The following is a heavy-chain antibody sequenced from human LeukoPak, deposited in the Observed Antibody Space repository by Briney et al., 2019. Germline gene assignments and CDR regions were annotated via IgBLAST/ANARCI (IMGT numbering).Heavy chain of an antibody. D-gene: IGHD1-1*01. V-gene: IGHV4-4*02. CDR1: GGSISSSNW. J-gene: IGHJ5*02. CDR2: IYHSGST. Sequence: PSETLSLTCAVSGGSISSSNWWSWVRQPPGKGLEWIGSIYHSGSTYYNPSLKSQVTISVDTSKNQFSLKLSSVTAADTAVYYCARDQGTGTWFDPWGQGTLVTVSS. CDR3: ARDQGTGTWFDP.